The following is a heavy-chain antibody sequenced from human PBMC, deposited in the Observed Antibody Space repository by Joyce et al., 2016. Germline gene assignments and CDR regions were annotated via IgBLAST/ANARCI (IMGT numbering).Heavy chain of an antibody. D-gene: IGHD3-16*01. J-gene: IGHJ4*02. CDR3: ASWRILITFGGVLD. CDR2: IYYSGRT. CDR1: GCSISRTNYY. Sequence: QLQLQESGPGLVKPSETLSLTCTVSGCSISRTNYYWGWIRQPPGKGLEWIANIYYSGRTYYNPSLKSRVSISVDTSKNQFSLKLSSVTAADTAVYYCASWRILITFGGVLDWGQGTLVTVSS. V-gene: IGHV4-39*07.